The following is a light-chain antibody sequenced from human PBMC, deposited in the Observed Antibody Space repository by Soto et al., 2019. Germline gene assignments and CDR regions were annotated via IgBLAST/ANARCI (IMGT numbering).Light chain of an antibody. CDR3: QPYGYPAT. CDR2: AAS. J-gene: IGKJ4*01. CDR1: QSVTSSY. V-gene: IGKV3-20*01. Sequence: EIVLTQSPGTLSLSPGESATLSCRASQSVTSSYLAWYQQKPGQAPRLLSYAASSRATGIPDRFSGRGSGTDFTLTISRLEPEDVAVYYSQPYGYPATFGGGTKVDIK.